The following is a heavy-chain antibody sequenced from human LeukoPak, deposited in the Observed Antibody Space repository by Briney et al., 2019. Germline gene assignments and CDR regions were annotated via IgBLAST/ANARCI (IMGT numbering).Heavy chain of an antibody. Sequence: TGGSLRLSCAASGFIFSSFSVNWVRQAPGKGLEWVSYISSSGSTIYYADSVKGRFTISRDNAKNSLYLQMNSLRAEDTAVYYCARANPHTAMVLGDPFDYWGQGTLVTVSS. V-gene: IGHV3-48*04. D-gene: IGHD5-18*01. J-gene: IGHJ4*02. CDR2: ISSSGSTI. CDR1: GFIFSSFS. CDR3: ARANPHTAMVLGDPFDY.